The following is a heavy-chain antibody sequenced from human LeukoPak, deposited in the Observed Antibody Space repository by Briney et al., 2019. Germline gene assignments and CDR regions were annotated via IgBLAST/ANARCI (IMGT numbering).Heavy chain of an antibody. CDR3: ARQAGLYYFDS. J-gene: IGHJ4*02. CDR1: GGSFDSKY. D-gene: IGHD6-13*01. CDR2: IYTSGST. Sequence: SETLSLTCSVSGGSFDSKYWSWIRQPPGKGLEWIGYIYTSGSTNYNPSLKSRVTISVDTSKNQFSLKLSSVTAADTAVYYCARQAGLYYFDSWGQGTLVTVSS. V-gene: IGHV4-4*09.